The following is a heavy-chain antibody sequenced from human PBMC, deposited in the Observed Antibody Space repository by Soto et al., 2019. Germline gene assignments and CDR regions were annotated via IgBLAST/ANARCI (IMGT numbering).Heavy chain of an antibody. Sequence: QLQLQESGSGLVKPSQTLSLTCAVSGGSISSGGYCWSWIRQPPGKGLQWIGYIYHSGSTYYNPSLTSRVTLSVDSSKNQFALSLSPVAAADTAVYYCARGKAWMVRGVITPKYFDHWGQGTLVTVSS. CDR2: IYHSGST. V-gene: IGHV4-30-2*01. CDR1: GGSISSGGYC. J-gene: IGHJ4*02. D-gene: IGHD3-10*01. CDR3: ARGKAWMVRGVITPKYFDH.